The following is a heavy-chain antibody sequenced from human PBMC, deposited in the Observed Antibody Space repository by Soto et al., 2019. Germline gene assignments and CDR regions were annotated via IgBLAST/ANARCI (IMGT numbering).Heavy chain of an antibody. CDR3: AMLTVWIQLWLRGVWFGESHGFYYYGMDV. J-gene: IGHJ6*02. Sequence: QVQLVQSGAEVKKPGASVKVSCKASGYTFTSYGISWVRQAPGQGLEWMGWISAYNGNTNYAQKLQGRVTSTTDTATRTVYMELRSVRSDDTAVYYCAMLTVWIQLWLRGVWFGESHGFYYYGMDVSGQGTTVTVSS. CDR2: ISAYNGNT. CDR1: GYTFTSYG. D-gene: IGHD5-18*01. V-gene: IGHV1-18*01.